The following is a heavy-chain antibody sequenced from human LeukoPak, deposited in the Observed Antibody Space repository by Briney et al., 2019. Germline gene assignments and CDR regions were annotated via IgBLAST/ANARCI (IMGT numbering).Heavy chain of an antibody. CDR3: AKVRGYEYYFDY. J-gene: IGHJ4*02. Sequence: GGSLRLSCAASGFTFSSYGMHWVRQAPGQGLEWGAFIRYDGSKKYYADSVKGRFTISRDNSKNTLYLQMNSLRAEDTAVYCCAKVRGYEYYFDYWGQGPLATVSS. CDR1: GFTFSSYG. CDR2: IRYDGSKK. D-gene: IGHD5-12*01. V-gene: IGHV3-30*02.